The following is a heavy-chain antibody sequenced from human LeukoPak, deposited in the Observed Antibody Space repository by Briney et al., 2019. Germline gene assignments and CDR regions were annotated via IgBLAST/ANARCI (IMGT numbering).Heavy chain of an antibody. Sequence: SETLSLTCIVPGGSISSRSYYWGWIRQPPGKGLEWIGSIFYSGSTYYNPSLKSRVTISIDTSKNQFSLKLSSVTAADTAVYYCARRLGVTDNDDAFHIWGQGTMVTVSS. J-gene: IGHJ3*02. CDR2: IFYSGST. CDR1: GGSISSRSYY. CDR3: ARRLGVTDNDDAFHI. V-gene: IGHV4-39*01. D-gene: IGHD2-8*01.